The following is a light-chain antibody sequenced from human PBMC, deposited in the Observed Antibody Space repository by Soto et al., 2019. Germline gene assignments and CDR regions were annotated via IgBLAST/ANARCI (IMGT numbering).Light chain of an antibody. J-gene: IGKJ4*01. Sequence: DIQMTQSPSSLSASVGDRVTITCRASQNIATYLNWYQQTPGKAPKLLIYTAFTLQSGCPSRFIVIGSGPDFTLTIISLQPEEFATFYCQQSYNTPLTSCGGNKVDIK. CDR2: TAF. CDR3: QQSYNTPLT. V-gene: IGKV1-39*01. CDR1: QNIATY.